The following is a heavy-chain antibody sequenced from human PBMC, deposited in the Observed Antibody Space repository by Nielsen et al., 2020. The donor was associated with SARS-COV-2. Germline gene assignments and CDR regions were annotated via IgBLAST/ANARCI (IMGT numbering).Heavy chain of an antibody. D-gene: IGHD3-10*01. Sequence: WIRQPPGKGLEWVSYISSSSSSYTNYADSVKGRFTISRDNSKNTLYLQMNSLRAEDTAVYYCAKDGGGVWFGELSSYYGMDVWGQGTTVTVSS. J-gene: IGHJ6*02. V-gene: IGHV3-11*06. CDR2: ISSSSSSYT. CDR3: AKDGGGVWFGELSSYYGMDV.